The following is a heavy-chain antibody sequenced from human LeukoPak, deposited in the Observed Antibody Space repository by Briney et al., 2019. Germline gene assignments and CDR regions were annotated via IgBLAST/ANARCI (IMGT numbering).Heavy chain of an antibody. CDR2: FDPEDGET. CDR3: AGSSGWYVAFDY. V-gene: IGHV1-24*01. CDR1: GYTFTSYD. J-gene: IGHJ4*02. D-gene: IGHD6-19*01. Sequence: ASVKVSCKSSGYTFTSYDINWVRQAPGKGLEWMGGFDPEDGETIYAQKFQGRVTMTEDTSTDTAYMELSSLRSEDTAVYYCAGSSGWYVAFDYWGQGTLVTVSS.